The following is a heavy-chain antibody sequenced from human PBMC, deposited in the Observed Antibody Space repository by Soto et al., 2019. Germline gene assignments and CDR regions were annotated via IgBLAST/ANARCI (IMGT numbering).Heavy chain of an antibody. CDR1: AFTFSSYG. V-gene: IGHV3-33*01. CDR3: AREGPIVVVTAFDY. Sequence: QVQLVESGGGVVQPGRSLRLSCAASAFTFSSYGMHWVRQAPGKGLEWVAVIWYDGSNKYYADSVKGRFTISRDNSKNTLYLQMNSLRAEDTAVYYCAREGPIVVVTAFDYWGQGTLVTVSS. CDR2: IWYDGSNK. J-gene: IGHJ4*02. D-gene: IGHD2-21*02.